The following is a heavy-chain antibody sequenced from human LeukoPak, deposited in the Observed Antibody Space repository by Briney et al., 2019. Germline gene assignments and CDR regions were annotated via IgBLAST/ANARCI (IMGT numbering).Heavy chain of an antibody. J-gene: IGHJ4*02. CDR1: GYSFTSYD. D-gene: IGHD3-10*01. V-gene: IGHV1-8*01. CDR3: ARDPHYGSGSYFDY. Sequence: ASVKVSCKASGYSFTSYDINWERQATGQGLEWMGWMNPNSGNTGYAQKLQGRVAMTTDTSTSTAYMELRSLRSDDTAVYYCARDPHYGSGSYFDYWGQGTLDTSPQ. CDR2: MNPNSGNT.